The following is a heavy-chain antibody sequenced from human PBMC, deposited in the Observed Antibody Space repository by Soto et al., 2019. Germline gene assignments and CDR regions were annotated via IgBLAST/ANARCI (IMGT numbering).Heavy chain of an antibody. D-gene: IGHD3-22*01. Sequence: GGSLRLSCAASGFTFSSYWMSWVRQAPGKGLEWVANIKQDGSEKYYVDSVKGRFTISRDNAKNSLYLQMNSLRAEDTAVYYCASYYYDSSGYPDAFDIWGQGTMVTV. CDR1: GFTFSSYW. J-gene: IGHJ3*02. CDR3: ASYYYDSSGYPDAFDI. V-gene: IGHV3-7*01. CDR2: IKQDGSEK.